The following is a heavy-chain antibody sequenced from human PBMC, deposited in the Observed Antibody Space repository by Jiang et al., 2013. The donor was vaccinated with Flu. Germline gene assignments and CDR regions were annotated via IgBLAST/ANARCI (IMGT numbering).Heavy chain of an antibody. CDR3: ARILTLVDYYDSSGYGMDV. J-gene: IGHJ6*02. V-gene: IGHV2-70*11. CDR2: IDWDDDK. CDR1: GFSLSTSGMC. Sequence: TLTLTCTFSGFSLSTSGMCVSWIRQPPGKALEWLARIDWDDDKYYSTSLKTRLTISKDTSKNQVVLTMTNMDPVDTATYYCARILTLVDYYDSSGYGMDVWGQGTTVTVSS. D-gene: IGHD3-22*01.